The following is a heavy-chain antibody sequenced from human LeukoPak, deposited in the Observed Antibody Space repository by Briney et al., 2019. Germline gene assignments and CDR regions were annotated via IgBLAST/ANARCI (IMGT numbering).Heavy chain of an antibody. CDR2: IYYSGST. D-gene: IGHD1-26*01. CDR1: GGSISSYY. J-gene: IGHJ4*02. CDR3: ARAEGGGSYNY. V-gene: IGHV4-59*01. Sequence: PSETLSLTCTVSGGSISSYYRSWIRQPPGKGLEWIGYIYYSGSTNYNPSLKSRVTISVDTSKNQFSLKLSSVTAAGTAVYYCARAEGGGSYNYWGQGTLVTVSS.